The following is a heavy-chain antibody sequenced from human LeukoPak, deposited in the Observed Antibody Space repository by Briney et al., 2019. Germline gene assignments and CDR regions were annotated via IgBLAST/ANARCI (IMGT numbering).Heavy chain of an antibody. CDR3: ARERAAARPPYYYYYMDV. CDR2: IIPIFGTA. V-gene: IGHV1-69*05. Sequence: GASVKVSCKASGGTFSSYAISWVRQAPGQGLEWMGRIIPIFGTANYAQKFQGRVTITTDESTSPAYMELSSLRSEDTAVYYCARERAAARPPYYYYYMDVWGKGTTVTVSS. CDR1: GGTFSSYA. J-gene: IGHJ6*03. D-gene: IGHD6-6*01.